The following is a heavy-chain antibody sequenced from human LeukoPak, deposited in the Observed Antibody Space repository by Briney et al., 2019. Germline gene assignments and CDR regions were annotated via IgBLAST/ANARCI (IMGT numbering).Heavy chain of an antibody. CDR3: ARALNSAWHNIDH. CDR1: GFTFSTYA. D-gene: IGHD6-19*01. V-gene: IGHV3-30*04. J-gene: IGHJ5*02. CDR2: TSYNGNNN. Sequence: PGRSLRPSCAASGFTFSTYALHWVRQAPGKGLEWVAVTSYNGNNNYYTDSVKGRFTISRDNSKNTLYLQMNSLRVEDTAVYHCARALNSAWHNIDHWGQGTLVTVPS.